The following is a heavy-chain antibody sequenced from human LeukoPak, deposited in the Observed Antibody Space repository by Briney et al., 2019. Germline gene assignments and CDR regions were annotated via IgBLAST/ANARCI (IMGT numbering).Heavy chain of an antibody. J-gene: IGHJ6*02. Sequence: GRSLRLSCAASGLTFDDYAMHWVRQAPGKGLEWVSGISWNSGSIGYADSVKGRFTISRDNAKNSLYLQMNSLRAEDTALYYCAKDMGEKSSSWFIYYYYGMDVWGQGTTVTVSS. CDR2: ISWNSGSI. CDR3: AKDMGEKSSSWFIYYYYGMDV. CDR1: GLTFDDYA. D-gene: IGHD6-13*01. V-gene: IGHV3-9*01.